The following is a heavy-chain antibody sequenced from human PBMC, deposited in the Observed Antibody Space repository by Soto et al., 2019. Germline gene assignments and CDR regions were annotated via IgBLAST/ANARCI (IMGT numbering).Heavy chain of an antibody. V-gene: IGHV1-69*13. D-gene: IGHD3-3*01. CDR1: VGTFSSYA. Sequence: SEKVSCKASVGTFSSYAISWVRQAPGQGLEWMGGIIPIFGTANYAQKFQGRVTITADESTSTAYMELSSLRSEDTAVYYCARVSTGFWSGPSSGYYYYGMDVWGQGTTVTVSS. CDR3: ARVSTGFWSGPSSGYYYYGMDV. J-gene: IGHJ6*02. CDR2: IIPIFGTA.